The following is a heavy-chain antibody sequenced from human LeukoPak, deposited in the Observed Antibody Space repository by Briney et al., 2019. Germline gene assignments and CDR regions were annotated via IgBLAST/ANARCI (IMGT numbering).Heavy chain of an antibody. Sequence: ASVKVSCKASGYTFTSYYMHWVRQAPGQGLEWMGWINPNSGGTNYAQKFQGRVTMTRDTSISTAYMELSRLRSDDTAVYYCARGRRYSSGWYSFTYYYYYMDVWGKGTTVTISS. V-gene: IGHV1-2*02. CDR3: ARGRRYSSGWYSFTYYYYYMDV. CDR1: GYTFTSYY. D-gene: IGHD6-19*01. J-gene: IGHJ6*03. CDR2: INPNSGGT.